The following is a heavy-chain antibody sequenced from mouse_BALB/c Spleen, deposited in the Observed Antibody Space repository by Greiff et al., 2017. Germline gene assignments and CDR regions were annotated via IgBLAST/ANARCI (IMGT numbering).Heavy chain of an antibody. D-gene: IGHD1-2*01. CDR2: ISSGSSTI. V-gene: IGHV5-17*02. CDR1: GFTFSSFG. J-gene: IGHJ3*01. CDR3: AREKSTTATAWFAY. Sequence: EVKLMESGGGLVQPGGSRKLSCAASGFTFSSFGMHWVRQAPEKGLEWVAYISSGSSTIYYADTVKGRFTISRDNPKNTLFLQMTSLRSEDTAMYYCAREKSTTATAWFAYWGQGTLVTVSA.